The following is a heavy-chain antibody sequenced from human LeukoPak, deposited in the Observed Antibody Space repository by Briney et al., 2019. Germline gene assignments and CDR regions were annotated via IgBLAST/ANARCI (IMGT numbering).Heavy chain of an antibody. CDR2: INPNSGGT. D-gene: IGHD3-22*01. J-gene: IGHJ6*02. CDR3: ARDYYDLYGMDV. CDR1: GYTFTGYY. Sequence: ASVKVSCEASGYTFTGYYMHWVRQAPGQGLEWMGWINPNSGGTNYAQKFQGRVTMTRDTSISTAYMELSRLRSDDTAVYYCARDYYDLYGMDVWGQGTTVTVSS. V-gene: IGHV1-2*02.